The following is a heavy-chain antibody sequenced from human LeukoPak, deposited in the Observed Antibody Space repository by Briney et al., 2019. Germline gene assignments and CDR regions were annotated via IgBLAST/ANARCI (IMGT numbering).Heavy chain of an antibody. CDR3: VKDQGEYSSSWYYFDN. CDR2: ITSNGEST. D-gene: IGHD6-13*01. CDR1: GFIFSSYP. Sequence: PGGSLRLSCSTSGFIFSSYPMHWVRQPPGKGLEYVSGITSNGESTNYADSVKGRFTISRDNSKNTLSLHMSSLRAEVTAVYYCVKDQGEYSSSWYYFDNWGQGTLVTVSS. J-gene: IGHJ4*02. V-gene: IGHV3-64D*06.